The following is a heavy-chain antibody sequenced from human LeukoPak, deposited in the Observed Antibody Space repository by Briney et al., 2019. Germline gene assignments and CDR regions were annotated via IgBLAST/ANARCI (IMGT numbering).Heavy chain of an antibody. CDR2: IYHSGST. D-gene: IGHD4-17*01. Sequence: SQTLSLTCAVSGGSISSGGYSWSWIRQPPGKGLEWIGYIYHSGSTYYNPSLKSRVTISVDTSKNQFSLKLSSVTAADTAVYYCARHGPTVTTFPVGAFDIWGQGTMVTVSS. CDR1: GGSISSGGYS. V-gene: IGHV4-30-2*03. CDR3: ARHGPTVTTFPVGAFDI. J-gene: IGHJ3*02.